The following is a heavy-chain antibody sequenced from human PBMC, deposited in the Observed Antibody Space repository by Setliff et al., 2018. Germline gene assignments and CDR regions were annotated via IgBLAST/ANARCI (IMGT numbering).Heavy chain of an antibody. CDR3: ARCSGSYDAFDI. Sequence: SQTRSLTCPVSGGSISSVGYYWSWIRQHPGMGLEWIGYIYYSGSTYHNPSLKTLVTISVDTSKNQSSLKLSSVTAADTAVYYCARCSGSYDAFDIWGQGTMVTVSS. CDR2: IYYSGST. V-gene: IGHV4-31*01. D-gene: IGHD1-26*01. CDR1: GGSISSVGYY. J-gene: IGHJ3*02.